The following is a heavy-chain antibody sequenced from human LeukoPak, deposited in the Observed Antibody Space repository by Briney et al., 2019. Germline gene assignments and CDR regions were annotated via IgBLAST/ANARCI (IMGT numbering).Heavy chain of an antibody. CDR2: IWYDGSNK. Sequence: GRSLRLSCAASGFTFSSYGMHWIRQAPGKGLEWVAVIWYDGSNKYYADSVKGRFTISRDNSKNTLYLQMNSLRAEDTAVYYCARDRLAAAGTFDYWGQGTLVTVSS. CDR3: ARDRLAAAGTFDY. D-gene: IGHD6-13*01. CDR1: GFTFSSYG. J-gene: IGHJ4*02. V-gene: IGHV3-33*01.